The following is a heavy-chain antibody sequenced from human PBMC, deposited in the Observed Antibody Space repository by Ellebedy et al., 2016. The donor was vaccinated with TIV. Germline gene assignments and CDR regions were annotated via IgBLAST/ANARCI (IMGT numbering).Heavy chain of an antibody. CDR2: IYYSGST. V-gene: IGHV4-31*03. J-gene: IGHJ5*02. CDR3: ARDQTPAAGTRGWFDP. Sequence: SETLSLTXTVSGGSISSGGYYWSWIRQHPGKGLEWIGYIYYSGSTYYNPSLKSRVTISVDTSKNQFSLKLSSVTAADTAVYYCARDQTPAAGTRGWFDPWGQGTLVTVSS. CDR1: GGSISSGGYY. D-gene: IGHD6-13*01.